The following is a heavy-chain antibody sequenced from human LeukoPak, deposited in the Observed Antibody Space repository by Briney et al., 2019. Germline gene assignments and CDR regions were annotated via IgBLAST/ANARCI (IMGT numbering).Heavy chain of an antibody. J-gene: IGHJ4*02. V-gene: IGHV4-34*01. CDR2: INHSGST. D-gene: IGHD2-2*01. CDR3: ASTERCSTTCPLDY. Sequence: SETLSLTCAVSGGSFRGYYWSWIRQPPGKGLEWIGEINHSGSTNNNPSLKSRVTISLDTSMKKFTLKLNTVTAADTAVYYCASTERCSTTCPLDYWGQGTLVTVSS. CDR1: GGSFRGYY.